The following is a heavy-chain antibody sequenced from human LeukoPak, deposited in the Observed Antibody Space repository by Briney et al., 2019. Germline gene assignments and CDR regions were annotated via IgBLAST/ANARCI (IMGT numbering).Heavy chain of an antibody. CDR1: GFTFSSYG. V-gene: IGHV3-30*18. Sequence: GRSLRLSCAASGFTFSSYGMHWVRQAPGKGLEWVAVISYDGSNKYYADSVKGRFTISRDNSKNTLYLQTNSLRAEDTAVCYWAESPMVWGVIMGDYWGQGTLVTVSS. J-gene: IGHJ4*02. CDR3: AESPMVWGVIMGDY. CDR2: ISYDGSNK. D-gene: IGHD3-10*01.